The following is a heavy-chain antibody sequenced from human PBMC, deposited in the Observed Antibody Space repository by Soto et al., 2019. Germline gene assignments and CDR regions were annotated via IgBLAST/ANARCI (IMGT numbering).Heavy chain of an antibody. CDR1: GFSLSTSGVG. CDR3: AYLPCSGGSCYWFSFAGMDV. D-gene: IGHD2-15*01. J-gene: IGHJ6*02. V-gene: IGHV2-5*02. CDR2: IYWDDDK. Sequence: QITLKESGPTLVKPTQTLTLTCTFSGFSLSTSGVGVAWIRQPPGKDLEWLALIYWDDDKRYRPSLESRLTLTKDTSKNPVVLTTTNMDSVDTATYYCAYLPCSGGSCYWFSFAGMDVWGQGTTVTVSS.